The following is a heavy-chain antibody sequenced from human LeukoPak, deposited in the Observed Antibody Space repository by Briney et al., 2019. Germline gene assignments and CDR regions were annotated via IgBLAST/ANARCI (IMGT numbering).Heavy chain of an antibody. CDR3: ARDVGITVADSFDP. V-gene: IGHV1-18*01. CDR1: GYSSTNYG. J-gene: IGHJ5*02. CDR2: IHIYRGNT. Sequence: GASVKVSCKASGYSSTNYGISWVRQAPGQGLEWMGWIHIYRGNTNYAQKFQGRVTTTTDTSTSTVYMEVRGLRSDDTAMYYCARDVGITVADSFDPWGRGTLVTVSS. D-gene: IGHD6-13*01.